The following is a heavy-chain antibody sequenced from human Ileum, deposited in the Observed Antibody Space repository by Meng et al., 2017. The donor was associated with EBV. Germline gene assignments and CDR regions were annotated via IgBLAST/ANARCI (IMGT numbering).Heavy chain of an antibody. Sequence: VQLPQSGQGLVKPSQTLPLTCTVAGGSISSYSWSWIRQPPGKGLEWIGYIYYSGSTNYNPSLKSRVTISVDTSKNQFSLNLSSVTAADTAVYYCARGGWSLDYWGQGTLVTVSS. CDR2: IYYSGST. CDR1: GGSISSYS. J-gene: IGHJ4*02. V-gene: IGHV4-59*08. D-gene: IGHD2-15*01. CDR3: ARGGWSLDY.